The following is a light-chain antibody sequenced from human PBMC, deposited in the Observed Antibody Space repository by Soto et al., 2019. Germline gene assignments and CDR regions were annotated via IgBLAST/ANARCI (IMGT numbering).Light chain of an antibody. J-gene: IGKJ1*01. CDR3: LQHYHYPWT. CDR2: ASS. CDR1: QGIAND. Sequence: AIQMTQSPSSLSASVGDRVTITCRASQGIANDLGWYQHKPGKAPNLLIYASSILHSGVPSRFSGSGSGTDFTLTIVGLQPEDFATYYCLQHYHYPWTFGQGTKVEI. V-gene: IGKV1-6*01.